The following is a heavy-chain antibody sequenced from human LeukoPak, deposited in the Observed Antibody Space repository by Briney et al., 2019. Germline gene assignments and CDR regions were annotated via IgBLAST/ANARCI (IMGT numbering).Heavy chain of an antibody. CDR1: GGTFSSYA. CDR2: INPSGGST. Sequence: ASVKVSCKASGGTFSSYAISWVRQAPGQGLEWMGIINPSGGSTSYAQKFQGRVTMTRDTSTSTVYMELSSLRSEDTAVYYCARSADLYYFDYWGQGTLVTVSS. J-gene: IGHJ4*02. CDR3: ARSADLYYFDY. V-gene: IGHV1-46*01.